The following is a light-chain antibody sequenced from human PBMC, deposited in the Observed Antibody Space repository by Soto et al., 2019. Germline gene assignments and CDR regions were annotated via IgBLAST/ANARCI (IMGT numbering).Light chain of an antibody. CDR1: QSVSSSY. Sequence: EIVLTQSPGTLSLSPWEIATLSCRASQSVSSSYLAWYQQKPGQAPRLLIYGASSRATGIPDRFSGSGSGTDFTLTISRLEPEDFAVYFCQRYGSSPLITFGQGTRLEIK. CDR3: QRYGSSPLIT. V-gene: IGKV3-20*01. J-gene: IGKJ5*01. CDR2: GAS.